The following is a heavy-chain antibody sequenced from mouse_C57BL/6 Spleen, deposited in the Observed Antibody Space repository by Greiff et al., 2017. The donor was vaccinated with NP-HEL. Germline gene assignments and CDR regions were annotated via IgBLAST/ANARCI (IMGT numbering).Heavy chain of an antibody. CDR1: GYTFTSYW. CDR3: AREGAGDTEDY. CDR2: IYPGSGST. V-gene: IGHV1-55*01. J-gene: IGHJ2*01. D-gene: IGHD3-3*01. Sequence: QVQLQQPGAELVKPGASVKMSCKASGYTFTSYWITWVKQRPGQGLEWIGDIYPGSGSTNYNEKFKRKATLTVDTSSSTAYMQLSSLTSEDSAVYYCAREGAGDTEDYWGQGTTLTVSS.